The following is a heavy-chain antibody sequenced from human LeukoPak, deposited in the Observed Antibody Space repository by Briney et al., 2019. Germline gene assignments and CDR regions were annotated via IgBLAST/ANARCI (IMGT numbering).Heavy chain of an antibody. D-gene: IGHD3-22*01. CDR3: AKDIPYYYDSNVYY. Sequence: GGSLRLSCAASGFTFDDYAMHWVRQAPGKGLEWVSLITWDGDSTYYADSVKGRFTISRDNSKNTLYLQMNSLSAGDTAVYYCAKDIPYYYDSNVYYWGQGTLVTVSS. CDR2: ITWDGDST. J-gene: IGHJ4*02. V-gene: IGHV3-43D*04. CDR1: GFTFDDYA.